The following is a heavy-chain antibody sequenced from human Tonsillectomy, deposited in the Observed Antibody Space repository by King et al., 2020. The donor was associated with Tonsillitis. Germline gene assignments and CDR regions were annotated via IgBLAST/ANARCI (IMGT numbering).Heavy chain of an antibody. CDR1: GGSISNYY. D-gene: IGHD6-13*01. Sequence: QLQESGPGLVKASETLSLTCTVSGGSISNYYWSWIRQPPGKGLAWIGYIYYSGTTNYNPSLKSRVTISVDTSKNQFSLKVSSVTAADAAVYYCARVFQTSGISWYYFDYWGQGTLVTVSS. J-gene: IGHJ4*02. CDR2: IYYSGTT. CDR3: ARVFQTSGISWYYFDY. V-gene: IGHV4-59*01.